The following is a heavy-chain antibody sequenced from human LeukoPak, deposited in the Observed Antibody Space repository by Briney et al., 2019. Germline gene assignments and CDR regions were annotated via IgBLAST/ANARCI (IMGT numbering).Heavy chain of an antibody. CDR2: INPNSGGT. D-gene: IGHD3-10*01. CDR1: GYTFTGYY. CDR3: ARWEGEWKEAFDI. V-gene: IGHV1-2*02. J-gene: IGHJ3*02. Sequence: ASVKVSCKASGYTFTGYYMHWVRQAPGQGLEWMGWINPNSGGTNYAQKFQGRVTMTRDASISTAYMELSRLRSDDTAVYYCARWEGEWKEAFDIWGQGTMVTVSS.